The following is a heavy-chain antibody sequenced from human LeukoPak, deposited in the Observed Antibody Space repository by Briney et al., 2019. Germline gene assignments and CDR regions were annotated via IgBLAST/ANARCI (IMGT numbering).Heavy chain of an antibody. CDR2: IYYSGST. D-gene: IGHD3-22*01. V-gene: IGHV4-39*07. J-gene: IGHJ4*02. CDR1: GGSISSYY. CDR3: ARDLYYYDSSGYYARDGY. Sequence: SETLSLTCTVSGGSISSYYWGWIRQPPGKGLEWIGSIYYSGSTYYNPSLKSRVTISVDTSKNQFSLKLSSVTAADTAVYYCARDLYYYDSSGYYARDGYWGQGTLVTVSS.